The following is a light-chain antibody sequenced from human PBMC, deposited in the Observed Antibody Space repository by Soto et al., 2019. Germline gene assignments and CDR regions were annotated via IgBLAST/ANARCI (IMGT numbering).Light chain of an antibody. Sequence: QSALTQPASESGSPGQSITIFCTGTSSDVGGYKYVSWYQQHPGKAPKLMIYDIRNRPSGVSNRFSGSKSGNTASLTISGLQAEDEADYYCSSYTSSSTRVFGTGTKLTVL. V-gene: IGLV2-14*03. J-gene: IGLJ1*01. CDR1: SSDVGGYKY. CDR2: DIR. CDR3: SSYTSSSTRV.